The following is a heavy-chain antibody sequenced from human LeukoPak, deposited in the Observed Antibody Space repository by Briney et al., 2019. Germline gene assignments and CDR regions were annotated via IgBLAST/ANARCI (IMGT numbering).Heavy chain of an antibody. CDR3: ARDRYCSSTSCYDPDYFDY. CDR1: GFTFSSYE. V-gene: IGHV3-48*03. D-gene: IGHD2-2*01. J-gene: IGHJ4*02. CDR2: ISSSGSTI. Sequence: GGSLRLSCAASGFTFSSYEMNWVRRSPGQGLDWVSYISSSGSTIYYADSVKGRFTISRDNAKNSLYLQMNSLRAEDTAVYYCARDRYCSSTSCYDPDYFDYWGQGTLVTVSS.